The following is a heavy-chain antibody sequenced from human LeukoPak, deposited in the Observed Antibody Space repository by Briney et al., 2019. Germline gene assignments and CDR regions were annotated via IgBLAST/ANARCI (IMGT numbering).Heavy chain of an antibody. CDR1: GFTFSSYA. J-gene: IGHJ4*02. CDR2: ISGSGGST. D-gene: IGHD4-23*01. V-gene: IGHV3-23*01. CDR3: ASHRTYGGNWRDYFDY. Sequence: QTGGSLRLSCAASGFTFSSYAMSWVRQAPGKGLEWVSAISGSGGSTYYADSVKGRFTISRDNSKNTLYLQMNSLRAEDTAVYYCASHRTYGGNWRDYFDYWGQGTLVTVSS.